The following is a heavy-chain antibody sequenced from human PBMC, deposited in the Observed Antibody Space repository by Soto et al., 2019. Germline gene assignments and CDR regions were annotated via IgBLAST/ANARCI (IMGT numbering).Heavy chain of an antibody. D-gene: IGHD6-13*01. J-gene: IGHJ4*02. V-gene: IGHV3-64*01. CDR2: ISSNGGST. CDR1: GFTFSSNA. CDR3: ARQSYSSYYFDY. Sequence: EVQLVESGGGLVQPGGSLRLSCAASGFTFSSNAMHWVRQAPGKGLEYVSAISSNGGSTYYANSVKGRFTISRDNSKNTLYLQMGSLRAEDMAVYYCARQSYSSYYFDYWGQGTLVTVSS.